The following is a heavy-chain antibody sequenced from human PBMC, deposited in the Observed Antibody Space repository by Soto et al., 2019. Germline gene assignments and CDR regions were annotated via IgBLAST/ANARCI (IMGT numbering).Heavy chain of an antibody. CDR1: VDKVFSNSAT. CDR3: ARERGFLPEALDI. Sequence: PWPALSLSCVSSVDKVFSNSATRYFIRHSPSRGLEWLGRTYYRSQWHNDYAESVKSRITINPATSKNQFSLQLNSVTPEDTAVYYCARERGFLPEALDIWGRRPMAPVSS. J-gene: IGHJ3*02. D-gene: IGHD3-10*01. V-gene: IGHV6-1*01. CDR2: TYYRSQWHN.